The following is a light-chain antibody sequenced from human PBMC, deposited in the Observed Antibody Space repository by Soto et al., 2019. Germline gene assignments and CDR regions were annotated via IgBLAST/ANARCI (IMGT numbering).Light chain of an antibody. V-gene: IGLV2-8*01. CDR2: EVN. CDR1: SSDVGGYNY. Sequence: QSVLTQPPSASGSPGQSVAISCTGTSSDVGGYNYVSWYQQHPGKAPKLMIYEVNKRPSGVPDRFSGSKSGNTASLTVSGLQAEDEADYYCCSYAGSSYVFGTGTKVTVL. CDR3: CSYAGSSYV. J-gene: IGLJ1*01.